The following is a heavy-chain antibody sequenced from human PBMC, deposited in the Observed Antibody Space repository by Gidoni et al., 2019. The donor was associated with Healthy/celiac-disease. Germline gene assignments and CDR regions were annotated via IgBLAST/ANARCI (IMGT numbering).Heavy chain of an antibody. Sequence: EVQLVESGGGLVQPGGSLRLSCAASGFTFSSYAMSWVRQAPGKGLAWVSAISGSGGSTYYADSVKGRFTISRDNSKNTLYLQMNSLRAEDTAVYYCAKEYYYGSGTPGPFDYWGQGTLVTVSS. CDR2: ISGSGGST. V-gene: IGHV3-23*04. J-gene: IGHJ4*02. D-gene: IGHD3-10*01. CDR3: AKEYYYGSGTPGPFDY. CDR1: GFTFSSYA.